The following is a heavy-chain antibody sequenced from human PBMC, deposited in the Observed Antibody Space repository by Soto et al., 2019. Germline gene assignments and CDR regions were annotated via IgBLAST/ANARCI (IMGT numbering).Heavy chain of an antibody. CDR2: TIPMFGTP. CDR3: ARPLRDRNYYYGMAV. V-gene: IGHV1-69*01. CDR1: GGTFSKYA. J-gene: IGHJ6*02. D-gene: IGHD3-22*01. Sequence: QVQLVQSGAEMQQPGASVRVSCKASGGTFSKYAFSWVRQAPGQGLEWLGGTIPMFGTPHYAQKFQGRVAISADGSTATVYMELSSLRAEDTAVYFCARPLRDRNYYYGMAVWGQGTTVTVSS.